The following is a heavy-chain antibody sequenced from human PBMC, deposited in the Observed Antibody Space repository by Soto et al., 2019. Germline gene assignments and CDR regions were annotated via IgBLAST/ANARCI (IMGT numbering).Heavy chain of an antibody. CDR2: ISSNGGST. CDR1: GFTFSSYA. Sequence: PGGSLRLSCSASGFTFSSYAMHWVRQAPGKGLEYVSAISSNGGSTYYADSVRGRFTISRDNSKNTLYLQMSSLRAEDTAVYYCVTAGYSYGAYYYGMDVWGQGTTVTVSS. CDR3: VTAGYSYGAYYYGMDV. V-gene: IGHV3-64D*06. J-gene: IGHJ6*02. D-gene: IGHD5-18*01.